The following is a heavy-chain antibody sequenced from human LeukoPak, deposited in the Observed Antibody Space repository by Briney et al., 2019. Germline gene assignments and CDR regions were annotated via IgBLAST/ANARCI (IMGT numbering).Heavy chain of an antibody. CDR1: GITLSNYG. D-gene: IGHD3-22*01. CDR3: AKRGVVIRVILVGFHKEAYYFDS. CDR2: ITDSGGRT. J-gene: IGHJ4*02. V-gene: IGHV3-23*01. Sequence: GGSLRLSCAVSGITLSNYGMRWVRQAPGKGLEWVAGITDSGGRTNYADHVKGRFTISRDNPKNTLYLQMNSLSAEDTAVYFCAKRGVVIRVILVGFHKEAYYFDSWGQGALVTVSS.